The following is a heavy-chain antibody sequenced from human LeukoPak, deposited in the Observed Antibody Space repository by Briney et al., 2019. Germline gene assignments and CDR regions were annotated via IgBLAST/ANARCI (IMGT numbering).Heavy chain of an antibody. Sequence: PGGSLRLSCAVSGFPFSTYFMSWVRQAPGKGLEWVSYISSSGSTIYYADSVKGRFTISRDNAKNSLYLQMNSLRAEDTAVYYCARRRGRDRFDYWGQGTLVTVSS. V-gene: IGHV3-11*01. CDR2: ISSSGSTI. D-gene: IGHD5-24*01. CDR3: ARRRGRDRFDY. CDR1: GFPFSTYF. J-gene: IGHJ4*02.